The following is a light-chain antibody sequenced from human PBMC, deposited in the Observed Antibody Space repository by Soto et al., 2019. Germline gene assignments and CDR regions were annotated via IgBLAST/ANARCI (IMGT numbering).Light chain of an antibody. CDR1: AGAVTSGHF. Sequence: QAVVTQESSLTVSPGGTVTLTCASSAGAVTSGHFPYWFQQKPGKAPRTLIYDTTKKHAWTPARFSGSLLGGKAALTLSGAQPEDEAAYYCLLSYSGASVLGTGNKVTVL. CDR3: LLSYSGASV. V-gene: IGLV7-46*01. CDR2: DTT. J-gene: IGLJ1*01.